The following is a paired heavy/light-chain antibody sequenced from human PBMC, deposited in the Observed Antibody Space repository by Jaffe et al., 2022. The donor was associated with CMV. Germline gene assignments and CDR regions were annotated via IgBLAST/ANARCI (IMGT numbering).Heavy chain of an antibody. D-gene: IGHD3-22*01. V-gene: IGHV4-59*08. J-gene: IGHJ4*02. CDR3: ARRRLNYYDSSGYHYYFDS. CDR2: IYYSGST. Sequence: QVQLHESGPGLVKPSETLSLICSVSGVYLRSYYWSWIRQSPGKGLELIGYIYYSGSTNYNPSLKSRVTMSLDTSKNQLSLNLTSVTAADTAVYYCARRRLNYYDSSGYHYYFDSWGQGTLVTVSA. CDR1: GVYLRSYY.
Light chain of an antibody. CDR3: QQYSGFPDT. CDR1: QSISRW. Sequence: DIQMTQSPSTLSASVEDRVTITCRANQSISRWLAWYQQKPGKAPNLLIFQASILESGVPSRFSGSGSGTEFTLTISSLQPDDFATYFCQQYSGFPDTFGQGTRLEIK. J-gene: IGKJ2*01. V-gene: IGKV1-5*03. CDR2: QAS.